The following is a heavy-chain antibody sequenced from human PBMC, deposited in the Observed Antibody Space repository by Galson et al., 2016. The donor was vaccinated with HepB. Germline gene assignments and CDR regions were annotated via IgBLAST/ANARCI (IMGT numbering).Heavy chain of an antibody. CDR2: ITYSGGDT. Sequence: SLRLSCAASGFTFSSYAMSWVRQAPGKGLEWVSTITYSGGDTYYADSVKGRFTISRDNSKNTLFLQMNGLRADDTAVYYCAKANIIMVTLGIYLDTWGPGTLVTVSS. CDR3: AKANIIMVTLGIYLDT. CDR1: GFTFSSYA. V-gene: IGHV3-23*01. D-gene: IGHD2/OR15-2a*01. J-gene: IGHJ5*02.